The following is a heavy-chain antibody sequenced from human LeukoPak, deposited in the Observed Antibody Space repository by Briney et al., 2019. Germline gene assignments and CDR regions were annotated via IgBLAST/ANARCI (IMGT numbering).Heavy chain of an antibody. D-gene: IGHD2-2*01. Sequence: PSETLSLTCTVSGGSISTYFWSWIRQPPGKGLEWIAHIYYSGRTNYNPPLMGRVTISGDTSKNQFSPKLTSVTAADTAVYYCARADRDTRGYYYYGVDVWGQGTTVTVSS. CDR1: GGSISTYF. J-gene: IGHJ6*02. CDR2: IYYSGRT. CDR3: ARADRDTRGYYYYGVDV. V-gene: IGHV4-59*01.